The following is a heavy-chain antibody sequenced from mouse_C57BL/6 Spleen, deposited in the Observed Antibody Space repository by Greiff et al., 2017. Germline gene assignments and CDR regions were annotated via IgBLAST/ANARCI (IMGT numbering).Heavy chain of an antibody. CDR1: GYTFTGYC. J-gene: IGHJ2*01. V-gene: IGHV1-62-3*01. CDR2: IDPNSGGT. CDR3: ASTLGDYDYYYDVDY. Sequence: VQLQQSGAELVKPGASVKLSCKASGYTFTGYCMHWVKQRPGQGLEWIGRIDPNSGGTKYNEKFKGKATLTVDQPSSTAYMQLSSLTSEDSAVYYCASTLGDYDYYYDVDYWGQGTTVTVSS. D-gene: IGHD1-1*01.